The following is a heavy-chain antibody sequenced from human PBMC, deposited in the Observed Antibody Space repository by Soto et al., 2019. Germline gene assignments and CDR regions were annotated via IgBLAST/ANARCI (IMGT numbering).Heavy chain of an antibody. J-gene: IGHJ4*02. Sequence: SETLSLTCTVSGGSINSYYWSWIRQPPGKGLEWIGYIYYSGSTNYNPSLKSRVTISVDTSKNQFSLKLSSVTAAGTAVYYCARRYGLGFYFWGQGTLVTVSS. CDR3: ARRYGLGFYF. D-gene: IGHD3-10*01. CDR1: GGSINSYY. CDR2: IYYSGST. V-gene: IGHV4-59*08.